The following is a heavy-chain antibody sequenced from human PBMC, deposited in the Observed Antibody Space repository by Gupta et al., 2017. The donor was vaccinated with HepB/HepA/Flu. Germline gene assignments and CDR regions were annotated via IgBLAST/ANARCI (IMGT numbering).Heavy chain of an antibody. CDR1: GFTFSSYA. Sequence: EVQLLESGGGLVQPGGSLRLSCAASGFTFSSYAMSWVRQAPGKGLEWVSAISGSGGSTYYADSVKGRFTISRDNSKNTLYLQMKSLRAEETAVYYCAKLGRDGSGSNSDYGGQGTLVTVSS. V-gene: IGHV3-23*01. J-gene: IGHJ4*02. CDR2: ISGSGGST. D-gene: IGHD3-10*01. CDR3: AKLGRDGSGSNSDY.